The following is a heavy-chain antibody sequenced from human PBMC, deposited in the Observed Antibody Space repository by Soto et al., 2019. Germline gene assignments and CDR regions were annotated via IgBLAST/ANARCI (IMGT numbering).Heavy chain of an antibody. V-gene: IGHV4-38-2*01. D-gene: IGHD2-15*01. CDR1: GYSISSGYY. CDR3: AGALGYCSGGSCDWFDP. J-gene: IGHJ5*02. Sequence: SETLSLTCAVSGYSISSGYYWGWIRQPPGKGLEWIGSIYHSGSTYYNPSLKSRVTISVDTSKNQFSLKLSSVTAADTAVYYCAGALGYCSGGSCDWFDPWGQGTLVTVSS. CDR2: IYHSGST.